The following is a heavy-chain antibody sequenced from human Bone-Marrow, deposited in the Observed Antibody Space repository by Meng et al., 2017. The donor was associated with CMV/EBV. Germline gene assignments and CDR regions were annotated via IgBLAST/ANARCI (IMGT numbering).Heavy chain of an antibody. CDR3: ARALDILTGYFPYYYYYGMDV. CDR1: GFTFSSYS. J-gene: IGHJ6*02. V-gene: IGHV3-48*04. CDR2: ISSSSSTI. D-gene: IGHD3-9*01. Sequence: GESLKISCAASGFTFSSYSMNWVRQAPGKGLEWVSYISSSSSTIYYADSGKGRFTISRDNAKNSLYLQMNSLRAEDTAVYYCARALDILTGYFPYYYYYGMDVWGQGTTVTVSS.